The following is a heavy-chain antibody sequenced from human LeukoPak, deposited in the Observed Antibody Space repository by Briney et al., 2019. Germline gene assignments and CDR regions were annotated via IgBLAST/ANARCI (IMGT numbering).Heavy chain of an antibody. V-gene: IGHV4-4*07. D-gene: IGHD2-2*01. CDR3: ARRHLGYCSSPSCYEEGLGFDY. J-gene: IGHJ4*02. Sequence: PSETLSLTCTVSGGSISSYYWSWIRQPAGKGLEWIGRIYTSGSTNYNPSLKSRVTMSVDTSKNQFSLKLSSVTAADTAVYYCARRHLGYCSSPSCYEEGLGFDYWGQGTLVTVSP. CDR1: GGSISSYY. CDR2: IYTSGST.